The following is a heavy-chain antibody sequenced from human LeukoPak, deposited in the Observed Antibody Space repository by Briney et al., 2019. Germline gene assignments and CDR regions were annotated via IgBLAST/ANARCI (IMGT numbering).Heavy chain of an antibody. V-gene: IGHV3-23*01. CDR2: ISGSGANT. J-gene: IGHJ4*02. Sequence: GGSLRLSCAASGFTFSSYAMSWVRLAPGKGLEWVSAISGSGANTHYADSVKGRFTISRDSSKNTVFLQMYSLRAEDTAVYYCAKDRGSGSNYFDYWGQGTLVTVSS. CDR1: GFTFSSYA. CDR3: AKDRGSGSNYFDY. D-gene: IGHD6-19*01.